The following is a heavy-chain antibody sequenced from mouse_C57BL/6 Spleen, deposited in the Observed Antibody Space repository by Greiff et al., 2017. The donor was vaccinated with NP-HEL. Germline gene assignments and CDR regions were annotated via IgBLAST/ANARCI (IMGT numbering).Heavy chain of an antibody. CDR3: TIDGFLDY. Sequence: VQLQQSGAELVRPGASVTLSCKASGYTFTDYEMHWVKQTPVHGLEWIGAIDPETGGTAYNQKFKGKAILTADKASSTAYMELRSLTSEDSAVYYCTIDGFLDYWGQGTTLTVSS. V-gene: IGHV1-15*01. J-gene: IGHJ2*01. CDR2: IDPETGGT. CDR1: GYTFTDYE. D-gene: IGHD2-3*01.